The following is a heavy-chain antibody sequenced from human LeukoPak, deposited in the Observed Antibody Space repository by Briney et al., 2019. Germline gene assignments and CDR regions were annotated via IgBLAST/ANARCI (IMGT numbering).Heavy chain of an antibody. V-gene: IGHV4-59*01. J-gene: IGHJ4*02. CDR1: GGAINSYH. Sequence: SETLSLTCTVSGGAINSYHWTWIRQPPGKGLEWIGYIYYSGSTNYNPSLKSRVTISVDTSKNQFSLKLSSVTAADTAVYYCARAGRNFDYWGQGTLVTVSS. CDR3: ARAGRNFDY. CDR2: IYYSGST.